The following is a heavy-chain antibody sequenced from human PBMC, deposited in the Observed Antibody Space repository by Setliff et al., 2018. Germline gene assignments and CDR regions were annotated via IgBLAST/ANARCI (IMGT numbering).Heavy chain of an antibody. CDR1: GFTFSYYA. CDR2: IYSTGRTT. Sequence: GVLRLSCAASGFTFSYYAMTWVRQAPGKGLEWVSIIYSTGRTTYSADSVKGRFSISRDNAKNTLYLQMSSLRAEDTAVYYCIRDTSGRDAFDIWGQGTMVTVSS. CDR3: IRDTSGRDAFDI. D-gene: IGHD6-19*01. J-gene: IGHJ3*02. V-gene: IGHV3-23*03.